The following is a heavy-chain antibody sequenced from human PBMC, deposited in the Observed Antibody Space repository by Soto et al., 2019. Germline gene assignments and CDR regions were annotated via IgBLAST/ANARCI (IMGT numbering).Heavy chain of an antibody. V-gene: IGHV1-2*02. J-gene: IGHJ4*02. CDR2: INPNSGGT. CDR3: ARESHSYDSSGYFDS. CDR1: GYSFTGYY. D-gene: IGHD3-22*01. Sequence: QVHLVQSGAEVKKPGASVKVSCKASGYSFTGYYIHWVRQAPGLGLEWMGWINPNSGGTNFAQRFQARVTLTRDSSISTAYMELSGLGSDDTAVYFCARESHSYDSSGYFDSWGQGMLVTVSS.